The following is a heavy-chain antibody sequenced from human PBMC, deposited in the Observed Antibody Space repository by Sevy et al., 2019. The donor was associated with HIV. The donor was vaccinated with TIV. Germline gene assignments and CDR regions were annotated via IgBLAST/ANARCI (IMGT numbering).Heavy chain of an antibody. V-gene: IGHV3-23*01. CDR2: LSFVCGEI. CDR1: GFTFSKYS. D-gene: IGHD2-8*01. Sequence: GGSLRLSCAASGFTFSKYSMSWVRQPPGKGLEWVSTLSFVCGEINYADSVKGRCTISRDNSKSSMYLQMNNLRPEDTSVYYCAREGCTKPHDYWGQGTLVTVSS. CDR3: AREGCTKPHDY. J-gene: IGHJ4*02.